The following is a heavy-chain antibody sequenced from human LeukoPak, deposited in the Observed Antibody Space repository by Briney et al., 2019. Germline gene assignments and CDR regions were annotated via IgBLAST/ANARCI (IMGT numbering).Heavy chain of an antibody. Sequence: PSETLSLTCTVSGGSISSYYWSWIRQPPGKGLEWIGYIYYSGSTNYNPSLKSRVTISVDTSKNQFSLKLSSVTAADTAVYYCARGPRGSAIAVSTFSNFDYWGQGTLVTVSS. CDR2: IYYSGST. J-gene: IGHJ4*02. CDR3: ARGPRGSAIAVSTFSNFDY. D-gene: IGHD2-15*01. CDR1: GGSISSYY. V-gene: IGHV4-59*01.